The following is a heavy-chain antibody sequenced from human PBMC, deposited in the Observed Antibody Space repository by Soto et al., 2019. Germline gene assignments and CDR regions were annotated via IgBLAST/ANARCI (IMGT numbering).Heavy chain of an antibody. Sequence: SLRLSCAASGFTFSSYAMHWVRQAPGKGLEWVAVISYDGSNKYYADSVKGRFTISRDNSKNTLYLQMNSLRAEDTAVYYCARAGRRGSGSLDVAFDIWGQGTMVT. CDR1: GFTFSSYA. D-gene: IGHD6-19*01. J-gene: IGHJ3*02. CDR3: ARAGRRGSGSLDVAFDI. CDR2: ISYDGSNK. V-gene: IGHV3-30-3*01.